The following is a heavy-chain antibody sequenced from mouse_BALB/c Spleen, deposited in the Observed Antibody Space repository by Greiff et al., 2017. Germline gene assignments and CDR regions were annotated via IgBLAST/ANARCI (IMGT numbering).Heavy chain of an antibody. CDR1: GFNIKDYY. V-gene: IGHV14-1*02. CDR2: IDPANGNT. Sequence: VQLKESGAELVRPGALVKLSCKASGFNIKDYYMHWVKQRPEQGLEWIGRIDPANGNTKYDPKFQGKATITVDTSSNTAYLQLSSLTSEDTAVYYCAVLLLRYAMDYWGQGTSVTVSS. D-gene: IGHD1-1*01. CDR3: AVLLLRYAMDY. J-gene: IGHJ4*01.